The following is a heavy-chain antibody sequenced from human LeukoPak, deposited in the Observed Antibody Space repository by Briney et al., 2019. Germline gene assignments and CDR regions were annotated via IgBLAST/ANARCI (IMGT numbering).Heavy chain of an antibody. CDR3: AAADYYDSSGYYPYAFHI. CDR1: GFTFTRSA. Sequence: SVKVSCKASGFTFTRSAMQWVRQARRRPLEWIGWIVVGSGNTNYAQTLQERVTITRDMSTSTAYMELSSLRSEDTAVYCCAAADYYDSSGYYPYAFHIWGQGIMVTVSS. D-gene: IGHD3-22*01. CDR2: IVVGSGNT. V-gene: IGHV1-58*02. J-gene: IGHJ3*02.